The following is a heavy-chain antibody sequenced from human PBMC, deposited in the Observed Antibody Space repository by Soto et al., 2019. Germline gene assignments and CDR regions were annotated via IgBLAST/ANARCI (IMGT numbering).Heavy chain of an antibody. CDR2: ISSSSSYI. CDR1: GFTFSSYS. J-gene: IGHJ6*03. CDR3: ARAKDYYYYYMDV. Sequence: EVQLVESGGGLVKPGGSLRLSCAASGFTFSSYSMNWVRQAPGKGLEWVSSISSSSSYIYYADSVKGRFTIYRDKAKNSLYLQMNSLRAEDTAVYYCARAKDYYYYYMDVWGKGTTVTVSS. V-gene: IGHV3-21*01.